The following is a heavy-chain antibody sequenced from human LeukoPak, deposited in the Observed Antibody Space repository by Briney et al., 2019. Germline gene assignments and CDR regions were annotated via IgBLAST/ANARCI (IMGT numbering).Heavy chain of an antibody. Sequence: GGSLRLSCAGSGFIFSTYGMHWVRQAPGKGLEWVAVISYDGSNKYYADSVKGRFTISRDNSKNTLYLQMNSLRTEDTAVYYCAKDRGPYPPYYYGMDVWGQGTTVTVSS. D-gene: IGHD3-10*01. J-gene: IGHJ6*02. CDR2: ISYDGSNK. V-gene: IGHV3-30*18. CDR3: AKDRGPYPPYYYGMDV. CDR1: GFIFSTYG.